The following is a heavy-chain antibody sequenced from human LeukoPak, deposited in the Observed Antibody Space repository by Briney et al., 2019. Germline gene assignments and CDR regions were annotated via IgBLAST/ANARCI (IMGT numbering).Heavy chain of an antibody. Sequence: SVKVSCKASGGTFSSYAISWVRQAPGQGLEWMGGIIPIFGTANYAQKLQGRVTITADESTSTAYMELSSLRSEDTAVYYCARGNYYYDSSGYYYGQFDYWGQGTLVTVSS. CDR2: IIPIFGTA. J-gene: IGHJ4*02. CDR1: GGTFSSYA. CDR3: ARGNYYYDSSGYYYGQFDY. V-gene: IGHV1-69*01. D-gene: IGHD3-22*01.